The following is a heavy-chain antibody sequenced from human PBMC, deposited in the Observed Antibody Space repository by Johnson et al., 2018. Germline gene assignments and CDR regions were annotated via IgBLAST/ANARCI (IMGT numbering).Heavy chain of an antibody. J-gene: IGHJ6*02. D-gene: IGHD6-19*01. Sequence: QVQLVQSGGGVVQPGRSLRLSCAASGFTFSSNGMHWARQAPGKGLDWVAVISYDGSNKYYADSVKGRFTLSRDNPRNTVYLQLSSLRVDDTAVYYCARDSSNYGMDVWGQGTMVTVSS. CDR1: GFTFSSNG. CDR3: ARDSSNYGMDV. CDR2: ISYDGSNK. V-gene: IGHV3-30*03.